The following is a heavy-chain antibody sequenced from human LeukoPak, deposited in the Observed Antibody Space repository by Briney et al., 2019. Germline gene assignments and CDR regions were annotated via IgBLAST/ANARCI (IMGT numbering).Heavy chain of an antibody. J-gene: IGHJ4*02. V-gene: IGHV1-46*01. D-gene: IGHD5-12*01. CDR1: GYTFTSCY. CDR3: ARGVRYSGYVTGPDY. Sequence: ASVKVSCKASGYTFTSCYMHWVRQAPGQGLEWMGIINPSGGSTSYAQKFQGRVTISVDTSKNQFSLKLSSVTAVDTAVYYCARGVRYSGYVTGPDYWGQGTLVTVSS. CDR2: INPSGGST.